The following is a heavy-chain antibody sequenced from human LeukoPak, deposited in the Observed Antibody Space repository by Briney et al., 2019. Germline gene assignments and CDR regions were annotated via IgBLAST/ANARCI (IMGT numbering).Heavy chain of an antibody. V-gene: IGHV3-23*01. CDR2: ISGSGGST. Sequence: GGSLRLSCVASRFTFSSDAMNWVRQAPGKGLEWVSAISGSGGSTYYADSVKGRFTISRDNSKNTLYLQMNSLRAEDTAVYYCAKDLGIAAAITYFDYWGQATLVTVSS. J-gene: IGHJ4*02. CDR1: RFTFSSDA. CDR3: AKDLGIAAAITYFDY. D-gene: IGHD6-13*01.